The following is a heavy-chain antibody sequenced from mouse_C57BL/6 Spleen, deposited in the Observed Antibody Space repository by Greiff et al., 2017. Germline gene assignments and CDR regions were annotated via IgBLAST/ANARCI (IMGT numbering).Heavy chain of an antibody. J-gene: IGHJ2*01. CDR2: IYPGDGDT. D-gene: IGHD3-3*01. Sequence: QVQLQQSGPELVKPGASVKISCKASGYAFSSSWMNWVKQRPGQGLEWIGRIYPGDGDTNYNGKFKGKATLTADKSSSTAYMQLSSLTSEDSAVYCCARGGERADYWGQGTTLTVSS. CDR1: GYAFSSSW. CDR3: ARGGERADY. V-gene: IGHV1-82*01.